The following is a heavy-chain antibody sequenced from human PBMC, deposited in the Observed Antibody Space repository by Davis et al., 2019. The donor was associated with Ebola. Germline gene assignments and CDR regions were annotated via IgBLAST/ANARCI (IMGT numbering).Heavy chain of an antibody. D-gene: IGHD6-13*01. V-gene: IGHV4-34*01. CDR3: ARVRQQLVMAYYYYGMDV. CDR1: GGSFSGYY. CDR2: INHSGST. J-gene: IGHJ6*02. Sequence: MPSETLSLTCAVYGGSFSGYYWSWIRQPPGKGLEWIGEINHSGSTNYNPSPKSRVTISVDTSKNQFSLKLSSVTAADTAVYYCARVRQQLVMAYYYYGMDVWGQGTTVTVSS.